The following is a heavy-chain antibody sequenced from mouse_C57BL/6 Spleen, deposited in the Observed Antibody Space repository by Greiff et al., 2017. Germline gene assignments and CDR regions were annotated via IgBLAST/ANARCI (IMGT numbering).Heavy chain of an antibody. Sequence: QVQLQQPGAELVRPGTSVKLSCKASGYTFTSYWLHWVKQRPGQGLEWIGVIDPSDSYTNYNQKFKGKATLTVDTSSSTAYMQLSSLTSEDSAVYYCAGCSSHYYAMDYWGQGTSVTVSS. D-gene: IGHD1-1*01. V-gene: IGHV1-59*01. J-gene: IGHJ4*01. CDR1: GYTFTSYW. CDR3: AGCSSHYYAMDY. CDR2: IDPSDSYT.